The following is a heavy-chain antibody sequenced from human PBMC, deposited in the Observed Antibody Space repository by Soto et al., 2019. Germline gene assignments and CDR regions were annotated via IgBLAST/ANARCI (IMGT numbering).Heavy chain of an antibody. CDR1: GFTLSSYS. J-gene: IGHJ4*02. D-gene: IGHD3-22*01. CDR2: ITRSSSYI. CDR3: VRARSTDSRPDY. Sequence: GGSLRLSCAASGFTLSSYSMIWVRQAPGKGLEWVASITRSSSYIYYEDSLKGRFTISRDNAKNSLFLQLDSLRAEDTAVYFCVRARSTDSRPDYWGQGTLVTVSS. V-gene: IGHV3-21*01.